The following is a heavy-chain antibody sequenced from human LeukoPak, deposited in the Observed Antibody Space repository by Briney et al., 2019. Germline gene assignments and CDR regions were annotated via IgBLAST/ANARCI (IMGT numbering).Heavy chain of an antibody. J-gene: IGHJ4*02. CDR3: ARVGDNWNDAVMYYFDY. V-gene: IGHV1-69*13. CDR1: GGTFSSYA. CDR2: IIPIFGTA. Sequence: GASVRVSCTASGGTFSSYAISWVRQAPGQGLEWMGGIIPIFGTANYAQKFQGRVTVTADESTSTAYMELSSLKSEDTAVYYCARVGDNWNDAVMYYFDYWGQGTLVTVSS. D-gene: IGHD1-20*01.